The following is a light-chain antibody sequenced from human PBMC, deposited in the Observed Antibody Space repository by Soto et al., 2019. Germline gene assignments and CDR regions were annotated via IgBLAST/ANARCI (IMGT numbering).Light chain of an antibody. CDR1: ESIGRD. Sequence: DIQMTQSPSSLSASVGDRVTIPCRASESIGRDLNWYKQKPGKTPKLLISAASSLQSGVPSRVSGGGSGTDFTLTIISLQPEDFATYYCQQSYSPPTFGQGTKVEIK. CDR3: QQSYSPPT. J-gene: IGKJ1*01. V-gene: IGKV1-39*01. CDR2: AAS.